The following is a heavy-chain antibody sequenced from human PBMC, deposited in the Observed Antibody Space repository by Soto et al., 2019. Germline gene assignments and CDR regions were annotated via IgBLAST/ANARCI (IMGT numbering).Heavy chain of an antibody. Sequence: PGGSLRLSCAASGFTFSNAWMNWVRQAPGKGLEWVGRIKSKTDGGTTDYAAPVKGRFTISRDDSKNTLYLQMNSLKTEDTAVYYCTTEIPNVDIVATNYWGQGTLVTVSS. CDR2: IKSKTDGGTT. D-gene: IGHD5-12*01. CDR3: TTEIPNVDIVATNY. CDR1: GFTFSNAW. V-gene: IGHV3-15*07. J-gene: IGHJ4*02.